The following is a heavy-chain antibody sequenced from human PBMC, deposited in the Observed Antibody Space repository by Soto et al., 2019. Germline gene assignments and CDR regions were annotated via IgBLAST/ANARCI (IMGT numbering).Heavy chain of an antibody. V-gene: IGHV1-46*03. J-gene: IGHJ3*02. Sequence: QVQLVQSGAEVKKPGASVKVSCKASGYTFTSYYMHWVRQAPGQGLEWMGIINPSGGSTSYAQKFQGRVTMTRDTSTSTVYMELSSLRSEDTAVYYCARGSLTIVDYGDFGDAFDIWGQGTMVTVSS. CDR2: INPSGGST. CDR3: ARGSLTIVDYGDFGDAFDI. D-gene: IGHD4-17*01. CDR1: GYTFTSYY.